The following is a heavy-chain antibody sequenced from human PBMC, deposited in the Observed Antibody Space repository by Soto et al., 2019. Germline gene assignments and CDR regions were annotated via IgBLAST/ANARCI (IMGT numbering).Heavy chain of an antibody. Sequence: GGSLRLSCAASGFTFSSYAMHWVRQAPGKGLEWVAVISSDGSKKYYADSVKGRFTISRDNSENTLFLQMYSLRAEDTAVYYCARDEYFDPSGPPYDYWGQGSLVTVSS. CDR2: ISSDGSKK. D-gene: IGHD3-9*01. CDR1: GFTFSSYA. V-gene: IGHV3-30-3*01. CDR3: ARDEYFDPSGPPYDY. J-gene: IGHJ4*02.